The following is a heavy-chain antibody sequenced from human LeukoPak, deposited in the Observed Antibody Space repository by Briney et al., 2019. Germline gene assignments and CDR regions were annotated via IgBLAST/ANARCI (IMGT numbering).Heavy chain of an antibody. CDR1: GGSISNYY. V-gene: IGHV4-59*01. J-gene: IGHJ6*03. CDR2: IYYTGNT. CDR3: ARDFRQIYYYYMDV. Sequence: SETLSLTCTVSGGSISNYYWNWIRQPPGKGLEWIGYIYYTGNTNYNPSLKSRVTISVDTSKNQFSLKLSSVTAADTAVYYCARDFRQIYYYYMDVWGKGTTVTVSS.